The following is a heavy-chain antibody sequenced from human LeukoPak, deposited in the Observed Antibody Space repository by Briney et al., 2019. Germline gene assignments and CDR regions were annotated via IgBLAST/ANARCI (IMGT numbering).Heavy chain of an antibody. D-gene: IGHD2-15*01. CDR3: ARHVYVVYLDY. Sequence: SETLSLTRTISGGSISSSSYYWDWIRQPPGKGLEWMGSIYYSGRTYYNMSLKSRVTISIDTSKNHTARNLSSVTAADTAVYYCARHVYVVYLDYWGQGTLLTVSS. J-gene: IGHJ4*02. CDR2: IYYSGRT. V-gene: IGHV4-39*01. CDR1: GGSISSSSYY.